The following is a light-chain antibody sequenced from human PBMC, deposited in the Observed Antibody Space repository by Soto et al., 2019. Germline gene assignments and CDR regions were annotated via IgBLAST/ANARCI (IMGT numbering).Light chain of an antibody. CDR1: QDISNY. Sequence: DIQMTQSPSSLSASVGDRVTITCQASQDISNYLNWYQQKLGKAPKLLIYDASNLETGVPSRFSGSGSGTDFTFTISSLQPEDIATYYCQQYNSLSSVSFGGGTKVEI. CDR3: QQYNSLSSVS. J-gene: IGKJ4*01. V-gene: IGKV1-33*01. CDR2: DAS.